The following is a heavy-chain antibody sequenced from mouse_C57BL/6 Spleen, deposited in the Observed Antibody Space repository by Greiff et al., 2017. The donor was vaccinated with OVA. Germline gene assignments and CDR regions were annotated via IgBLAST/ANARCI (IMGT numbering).Heavy chain of an antibody. Sequence: EVQRVESGPGLVKPSQSLSLTCSVTGYSITSGYYWNWIRQFPGNKLEWMGYISYDGSNNYNPSLKNRISITRDTSKNQFFLKLNSVTTEDTATYYCARPYYGSSPAWFAYWGQGTLVTVSA. CDR1: GYSITSGYY. V-gene: IGHV3-6*01. D-gene: IGHD1-1*01. CDR3: ARPYYGSSPAWFAY. J-gene: IGHJ3*01. CDR2: ISYDGSN.